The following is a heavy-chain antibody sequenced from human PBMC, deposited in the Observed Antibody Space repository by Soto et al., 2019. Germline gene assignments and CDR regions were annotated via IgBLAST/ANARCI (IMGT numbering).Heavy chain of an antibody. D-gene: IGHD3-10*01. Sequence: SETLSLTCAVYGGSFSGYYWSWIRQPPGKGLEWIGEINHSGSTNYNPSLKSRVTISVDTSKNQFSLKLSSVTAAATAVYYCARLRITMVRGVHYYYYYMDVWGKGTTVTVSS. CDR3: ARLRITMVRGVHYYYYYMDV. V-gene: IGHV4-34*01. J-gene: IGHJ6*03. CDR2: INHSGST. CDR1: GGSFSGYY.